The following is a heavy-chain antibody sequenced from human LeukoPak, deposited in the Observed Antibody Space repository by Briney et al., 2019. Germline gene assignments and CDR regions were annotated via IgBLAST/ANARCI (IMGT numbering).Heavy chain of an antibody. CDR1: EVSIFRSNW. CDR2: ISPSGST. CDR3: VGYSIRRNYYYYYMDV. V-gene: IGHV4-4*02. J-gene: IGHJ6*03. Sequence: SETLSLTCAVSEVSIFRSNWWSWVRQPPGKGLEWIGQISPSGSTNYNPSLKSRVTISVDTSKNQFSLNLTSLTAADTAVYARVGYSIRRNYYYYYMDVWGKGTTVTISS. D-gene: IGHD6-13*01.